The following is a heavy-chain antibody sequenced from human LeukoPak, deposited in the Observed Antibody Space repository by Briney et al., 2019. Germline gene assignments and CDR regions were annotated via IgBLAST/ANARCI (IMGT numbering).Heavy chain of an antibody. V-gene: IGHV4-59*01. CDR3: ARTTEGGYTYGYFYYYYMDV. D-gene: IGHD5-18*01. CDR1: GDSISSYY. Sequence: SETLSLTCTVSGDSISSYYWSWIRQPPGKGLEWIGYIYYSGSTNYNPSLKSRVTISVDTSKNQFSLKLSSVTAADTAVYYCARTTEGGYTYGYFYYYYMDVWGKGTTVTISS. CDR2: IYYSGST. J-gene: IGHJ6*03.